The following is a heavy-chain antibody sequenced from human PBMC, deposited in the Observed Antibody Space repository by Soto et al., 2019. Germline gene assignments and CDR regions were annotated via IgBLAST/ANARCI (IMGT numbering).Heavy chain of an antibody. CDR3: ARPWGTDAFDI. V-gene: IGHV3-48*01. Sequence: GGSLRLSCAASGFSISNYAMDRVRQAPGKGLEWVSYISGSSSNIRYADSVKGRFTISRDNAKSSVYLQMNSLRADDTAVYYCARPWGTDAFDIWGQGTMVTVSS. CDR1: GFSISNYA. J-gene: IGHJ3*02. D-gene: IGHD7-27*01. CDR2: ISGSSSNI.